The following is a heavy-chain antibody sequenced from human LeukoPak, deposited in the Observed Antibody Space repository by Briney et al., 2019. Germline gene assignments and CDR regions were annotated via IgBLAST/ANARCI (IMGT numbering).Heavy chain of an antibody. CDR1: GYTFTSYD. J-gene: IGHJ6*03. Sequence: ASVKVSCKASGYTFTSYDINWVRQATGQGLEWMGWMNPNSGNTGYAQKFQGRVTMTRNTSISTAYMELSSLRSEDTAVYYCARVPPPSADYYYYYMDVWGKGTTVTVSS. V-gene: IGHV1-8*01. CDR2: MNPNSGNT. CDR3: ARVPPPSADYYYYYMDV.